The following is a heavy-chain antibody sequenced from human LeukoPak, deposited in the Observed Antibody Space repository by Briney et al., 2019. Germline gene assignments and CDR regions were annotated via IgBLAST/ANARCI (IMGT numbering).Heavy chain of an antibody. CDR3: ARSLVRGVITGVFDY. CDR2: IYSSGDT. V-gene: IGHV4-61*02. CDR1: DDSISSGTYY. J-gene: IGHJ4*02. Sequence: PSQTLSLICTVSDDSISSGTYYWSWIRQPAGKGLEWIGRIYSSGDTNYNPSLKSRLTISIDTSKNQFSLKLSSVTAADTAVYYCARSLVRGVITGVFDYWGQGTLVTVSS. D-gene: IGHD3-10*01.